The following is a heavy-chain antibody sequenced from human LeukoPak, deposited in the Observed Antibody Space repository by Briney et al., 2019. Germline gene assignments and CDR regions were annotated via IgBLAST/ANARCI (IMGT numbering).Heavy chain of an antibody. J-gene: IGHJ6*02. Sequence: PGGSLRLSCAASGFTFSSYSMNWVRQAPGKGLEWVSSISSSSSYIYYADSVKGRFTISRDNAKNSLYLQMNSLRAEDTAVHYCAIIPRGANYYGMDVWGQGTTVTASS. CDR3: AIIPRGANYYGMDV. V-gene: IGHV3-21*01. CDR1: GFTFSSYS. D-gene: IGHD2-15*01. CDR2: ISSSSSYI.